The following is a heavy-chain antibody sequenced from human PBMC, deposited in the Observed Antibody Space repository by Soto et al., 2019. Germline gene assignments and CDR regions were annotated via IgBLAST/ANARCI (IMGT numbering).Heavy chain of an antibody. J-gene: IGHJ4*02. D-gene: IGHD2-15*01. CDR3: VRTSLVVAAATREDY. CDR2: SNSDGSST. CDR1: GFTFSSYW. Sequence: EVQLVESGGGLVQPGESLRLSCAASGFTFSSYWMHWVRQAPGKGLVWVSRSNSDGSSTSYAGSLKGRFTISRDNAKNTLYLQMNSLRAEDTAVYYCVRTSLVVAAATREDYWGQGTLVTVSS. V-gene: IGHV3-74*01.